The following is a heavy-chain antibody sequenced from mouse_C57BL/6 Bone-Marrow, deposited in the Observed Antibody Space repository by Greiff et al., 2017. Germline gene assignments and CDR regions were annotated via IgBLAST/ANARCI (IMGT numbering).Heavy chain of an antibody. CDR1: GYTFTSYW. CDR3: AVSSSAWFAY. Sequence: VQLQQSGAELVKPGASVKLSCKASGYTFTSYWMHWVKQRPGQGLEWIGMIHPNSGSTNYNEKFKSKATLTVDKSSSTAYMQLSSLTSEDSAVYYWAVSSSAWFAYWGQGTLVTVSA. D-gene: IGHD1-1*01. V-gene: IGHV1-64*01. J-gene: IGHJ3*01. CDR2: IHPNSGST.